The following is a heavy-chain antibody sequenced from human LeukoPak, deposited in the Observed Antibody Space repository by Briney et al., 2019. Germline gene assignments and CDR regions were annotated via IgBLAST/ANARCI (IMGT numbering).Heavy chain of an antibody. V-gene: IGHV3-21*01. Sequence: GGSLRLSCAASGFTFSSYSMNWVRQAPGKGLEWVSSISSSSSYIYYADSVKGRFTISRDNAKNSLYLQMNSLRAEDTAVYYCARAYSSGWYRYYYGMGVWGKGTTVTVSS. CDR3: ARAYSSGWYRYYYGMGV. D-gene: IGHD6-19*01. CDR1: GFTFSSYS. CDR2: ISSSSSYI. J-gene: IGHJ6*04.